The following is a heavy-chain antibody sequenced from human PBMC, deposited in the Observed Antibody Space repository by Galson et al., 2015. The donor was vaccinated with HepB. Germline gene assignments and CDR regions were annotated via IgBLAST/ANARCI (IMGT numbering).Heavy chain of an antibody. CDR2: ISATSTTI. CDR3: AKDGQYCGGDCYPRGGYFDY. CDR1: GFTFSGYS. V-gene: IGHV3-48*01. D-gene: IGHD2-21*01. J-gene: IGHJ4*02. Sequence: SLRLSCAASGFTFSGYSMNWVRHAPGKGLEWVSYISATSTTIYYADSVKGRFTISRDNAKNSLYLQMNSLRAEDTAVYYCAKDGQYCGGDCYPRGGYFDYWGQGTLVTVSS.